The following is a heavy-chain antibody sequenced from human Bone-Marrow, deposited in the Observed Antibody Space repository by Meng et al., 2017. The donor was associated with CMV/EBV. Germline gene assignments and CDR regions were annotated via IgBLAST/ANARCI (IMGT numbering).Heavy chain of an antibody. CDR1: GGTFSSYA. J-gene: IGHJ5*02. CDR3: ARGQDIVVVPAAMGWFDP. Sequence: SVKVSCKASGGTFSSYAISWVRQAPGQGLEWMGGIIPIFGTANYAQKFQGRVTITTDESTSTAYMELSSLRSEDTAVYYCARGQDIVVVPAAMGWFDPWGQGTRVTVSS. CDR2: IIPIFGTA. D-gene: IGHD2-2*01. V-gene: IGHV1-69*05.